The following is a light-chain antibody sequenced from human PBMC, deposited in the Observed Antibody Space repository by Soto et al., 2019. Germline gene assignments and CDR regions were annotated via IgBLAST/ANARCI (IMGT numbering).Light chain of an antibody. V-gene: IGLV2-14*02. CDR3: SSYTSSTNYV. CDR1: GSDIGTYNF. CDR2: DDI. Sequence: QSVLAQPASASWFPGQSVTISCSGTGSDIGTYNFVSWYQQHPGKAPQFIIYDDIKRPSGVSNRFSGSKSGNTASLTIAGLQDEDEADYYCSSYTSSTNYVFGTGTKVTVL. J-gene: IGLJ1*01.